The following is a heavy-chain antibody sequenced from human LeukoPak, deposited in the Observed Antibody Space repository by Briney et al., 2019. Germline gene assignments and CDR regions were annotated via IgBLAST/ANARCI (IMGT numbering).Heavy chain of an antibody. Sequence: GGSLRLSXAASGFTFSSYDIHWVRRAPGRGLEYVSAISSNGRRTYYANSVKGRFTISRDNAKNTLYLQMGSLRAEDMAVYYCARDSGYSSGLYDYWGQGTLVTVSS. J-gene: IGHJ4*02. CDR1: GFTFSSYD. CDR2: ISSNGRRT. CDR3: ARDSGYSSGLYDY. V-gene: IGHV3-64*01. D-gene: IGHD6-19*01.